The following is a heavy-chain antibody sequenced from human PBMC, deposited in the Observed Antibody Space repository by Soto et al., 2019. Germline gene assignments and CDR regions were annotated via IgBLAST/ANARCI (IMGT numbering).Heavy chain of an antibody. CDR1: GYTFTGYY. CDR2: INPNSGGT. J-gene: IGHJ4*02. V-gene: IGHV1-2*04. Sequence: QVQLVQSGAEVKKPGASVKVSCKASGYTFTGYYMHWVRQAPGQGLEWMGWINPNSGGTNYAQKFQGWVTMPRDTSISTAYMELSRLRADDTAVYYCAREVGDCSSTSCYFDYWGQGTLVTVSS. CDR3: AREVGDCSSTSCYFDY. D-gene: IGHD2-2*01.